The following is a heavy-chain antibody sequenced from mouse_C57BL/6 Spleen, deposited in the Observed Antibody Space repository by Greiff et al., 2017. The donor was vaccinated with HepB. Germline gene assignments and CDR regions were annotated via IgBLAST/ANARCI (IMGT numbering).Heavy chain of an antibody. CDR1: GFTFSSYA. Sequence: EVKLVESGEGLVKPGGSLKLSCAASGFTFSSYAMSWVRQTPEQRLEWVAYISSGGDYIYYADTVKGRFTISRDNARNTLYLQMSSLKSEDTAMYYCTRAFGWYLFDYWGQGTTLTVSS. V-gene: IGHV5-9-1*02. CDR2: ISSGGDYI. CDR3: TRAFGWYLFDY. D-gene: IGHD2-1*01. J-gene: IGHJ2*01.